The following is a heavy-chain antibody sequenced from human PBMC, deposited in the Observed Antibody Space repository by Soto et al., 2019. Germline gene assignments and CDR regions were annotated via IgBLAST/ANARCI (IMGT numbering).Heavy chain of an antibody. CDR3: AKDRAYPRDYFHY. Sequence: PGGSLRLSCAASGFTFSSYGMHWVRQAPGKGLEWVAVISYDGSNKYYADSVRGRFTISRDNSRNTVFLHMDSLRAEDTAVYYCAKDRAYPRDYFHYWGQGTLVTVSS. CDR2: ISYDGSNK. CDR1: GFTFSSYG. V-gene: IGHV3-30*18. J-gene: IGHJ4*02.